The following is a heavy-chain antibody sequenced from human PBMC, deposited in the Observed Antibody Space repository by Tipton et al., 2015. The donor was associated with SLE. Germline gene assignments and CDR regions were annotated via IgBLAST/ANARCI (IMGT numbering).Heavy chain of an antibody. D-gene: IGHD6-13*01. CDR2: IYYSGST. CDR3: ARSLAAAGTGYYYYGMDV. Sequence: LRLSCTVSGGSISSSSYYWGWIRQPPGKGLEWIGSIYYSGSTYYDPSLKSRVTISVDTSKNQFSLKLSSVTAADTAVYYCARSLAAAGTGYYYYGMDVWGQGTTVTVSS. J-gene: IGHJ6*02. CDR1: GGSISSSSYY. V-gene: IGHV4-39*07.